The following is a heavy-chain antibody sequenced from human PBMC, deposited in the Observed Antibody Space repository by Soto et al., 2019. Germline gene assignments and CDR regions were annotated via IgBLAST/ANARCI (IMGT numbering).Heavy chain of an antibody. V-gene: IGHV3-64*01. CDR1: GFTFSSYA. Sequence: VQLVESGGGLVQPGGSLRLSCAASGFTFSSYAMHWVRQAPGKGLEYVSAISSNGGSTYYANSVKGRFTISRDNSKNTLYLQMGSLRAEDMAVYYCARAIAGYYGSGSYSFDYWGQGTLVTVSS. CDR3: ARAIAGYYGSGSYSFDY. CDR2: ISSNGGST. J-gene: IGHJ4*02. D-gene: IGHD3-10*01.